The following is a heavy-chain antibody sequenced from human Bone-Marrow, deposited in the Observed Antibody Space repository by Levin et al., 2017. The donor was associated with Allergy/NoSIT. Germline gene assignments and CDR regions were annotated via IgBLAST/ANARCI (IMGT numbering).Heavy chain of an antibody. CDR3: ARGERYYDILTGLFDY. D-gene: IGHD3-9*01. CDR1: GYTFTGYY. V-gene: IGHV1-2*02. Sequence: GASVKVSCKASGYTFTGYYMHWVRQAPGQGLEWMGWINPNSGGTNYAQKFQGRVTMTRDTSISTAYMELSRLRSDDTAVYYWARGERYYDILTGLFDYWGQGTLVTVSS. J-gene: IGHJ4*02. CDR2: INPNSGGT.